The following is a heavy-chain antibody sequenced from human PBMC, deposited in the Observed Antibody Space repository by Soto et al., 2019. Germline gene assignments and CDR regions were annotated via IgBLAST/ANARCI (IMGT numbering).Heavy chain of an antibody. V-gene: IGHV5-10-1*01. CDR1: GYSFTSYW. D-gene: IGHD2-2*01. Sequence: GESLKISCKGSGYSFTSYWSSWVRQMPGKGLEWMGRIDPSDSYTNYSPSFQGHVTISADKSISTAYLQWSSLKASDTAMYYCARGVVVVPAALPDLDWFDPWGQGTLVTVSS. CDR2: IDPSDSYT. CDR3: ARGVVVVPAALPDLDWFDP. J-gene: IGHJ5*02.